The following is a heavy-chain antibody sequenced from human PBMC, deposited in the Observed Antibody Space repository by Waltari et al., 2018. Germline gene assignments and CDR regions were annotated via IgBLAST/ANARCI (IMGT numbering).Heavy chain of an antibody. CDR1: ARSISSHY. CDR2: IYYSGSN. D-gene: IGHD7-27*01. Sequence: QVQLQVSGPGLMKHSETQSLTCTVSARSISSHYRSWIRRPHGKVLEWIGYIYYSGSNNYNPSLKSRVTISVDTSKNQFSLKQSPVTAADTAVYYCARAGVAGDYWGQGTLVTVSS. V-gene: IGHV4-59*08. CDR3: ARAGVAGDY. J-gene: IGHJ4*02.